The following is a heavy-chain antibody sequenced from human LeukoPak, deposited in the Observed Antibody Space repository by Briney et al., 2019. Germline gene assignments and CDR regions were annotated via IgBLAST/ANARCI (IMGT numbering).Heavy chain of an antibody. V-gene: IGHV4-34*04. CDR1: GGSFRGFY. J-gene: IGHJ4*02. D-gene: IGHD3-22*01. CDR2: INHSGST. Sequence: PSETLSFTCAVYGGSFRGFYWSWHRQPPGNGLEWTGDINHSGSTYANLSLSRRATISVDTYKNQFPLKLSSVTAAASAVHYCARGRSEHGLNSDSSMGYYFDYWGQGTLVTVSS. CDR3: ARGRSEHGLNSDSSMGYYFDY.